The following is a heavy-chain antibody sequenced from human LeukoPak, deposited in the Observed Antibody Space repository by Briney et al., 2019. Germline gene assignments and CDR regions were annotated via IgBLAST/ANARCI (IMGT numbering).Heavy chain of an antibody. CDR1: VYTFTSYD. CDR3: ARVTGSIDY. J-gene: IGHJ4*02. CDR2: MNPKSGNT. V-gene: IGHV1-8*01. Sequence: ASVKVSCKASVYTFTSYDINWVRQATGQGLEWIGWMNPKSGNTGYAQKFQGRVTMTRDTSISTAYMELSSLRSEDTAVYYCARVTGSIDYWGQGTLVTVSS. D-gene: IGHD1-26*01.